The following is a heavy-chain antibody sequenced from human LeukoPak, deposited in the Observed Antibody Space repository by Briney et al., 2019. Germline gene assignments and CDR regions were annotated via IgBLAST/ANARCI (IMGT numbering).Heavy chain of an antibody. CDR3: ARGAVLALWGNVYYFDY. CDR1: GYTFTGYY. J-gene: IGHJ4*02. D-gene: IGHD3-16*01. CDR2: INPNSGGT. Sequence: GASVKVSCKASGYTFTGYYMHWVRQAPGQGLEWMGWINPNSGGTNYAQKFQGRVTMTRDTSISIAYMELSRLRSDDTAVYYCARGAVLALWGNVYYFDYWGQGTLVTVSS. V-gene: IGHV1-2*02.